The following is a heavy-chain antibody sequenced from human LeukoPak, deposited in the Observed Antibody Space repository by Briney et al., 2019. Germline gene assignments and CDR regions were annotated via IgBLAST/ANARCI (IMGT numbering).Heavy chain of an antibody. D-gene: IGHD2-2*01. J-gene: IGHJ4*02. CDR1: GFTFNKYW. Sequence: GGSLRLSCAASGFTFNKYWMSWVRQAPGKGLEWVANIKEDGSEKYYVDSVKGRFTISRDNSKNTLFLQMHSLRAEDTAIYYCAKHATEGGSSSTSSWDYWGQGTLVTVSS. CDR3: AKHATEGGSSSTSSWDY. V-gene: IGHV3-7*03. CDR2: IKEDGSEK.